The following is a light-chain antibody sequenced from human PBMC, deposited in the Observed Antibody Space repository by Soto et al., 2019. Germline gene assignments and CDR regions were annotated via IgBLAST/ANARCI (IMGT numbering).Light chain of an antibody. J-gene: IGLJ2*01. CDR3: GTWDSSLSAVV. CDR1: SSNIGNNY. CDR2: DNS. V-gene: IGLV1-51*01. Sequence: QSVLTQPPSVSAAPGQKVTISCSGSSSNIGNNYVSWYQQLPGAAPKVFIFDNSKRPSGIPDRFSGSKSGTSATLGITGVQTGDEADYYCGTWDSSLSAVVFDGGTKVTVL.